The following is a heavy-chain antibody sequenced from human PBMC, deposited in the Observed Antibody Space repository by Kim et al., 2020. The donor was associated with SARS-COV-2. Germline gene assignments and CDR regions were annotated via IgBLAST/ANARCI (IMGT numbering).Heavy chain of an antibody. CDR1: GYTFTSYA. V-gene: IGHV1-3*01. J-gene: IGHJ5*02. D-gene: IGHD3-9*01. CDR2: INAGNGNT. Sequence: ASVKVSCKASGYTFTSYAMHWVRQAPGQRLEWMGWINAGNGNTKYSQKFQGRVTITRDTSASTAYMELSSLRSEDTAVYYCARAPYDILTGYAYNWFDPWGQGTLVTVSS. CDR3: ARAPYDILTGYAYNWFDP.